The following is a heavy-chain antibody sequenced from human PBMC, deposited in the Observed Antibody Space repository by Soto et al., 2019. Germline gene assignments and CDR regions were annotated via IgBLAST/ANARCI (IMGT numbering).Heavy chain of an antibody. J-gene: IGHJ3*02. Sequence: EVQLVESGGGLVKPGGSLRLSCAASGFTFSNAWMIWVRQGPGKGLEWVGRIKSEADGGTADYAEPVKGRFTISRDDSKNTLYLQMNSLKSEDTAVYYCTRIRLDRGFDILGQGKTVTVSS. V-gene: IGHV3-15*01. D-gene: IGHD3-3*01. CDR1: GFTFSNAW. CDR3: TRIRLDRGFDI. CDR2: IKSEADGGTA.